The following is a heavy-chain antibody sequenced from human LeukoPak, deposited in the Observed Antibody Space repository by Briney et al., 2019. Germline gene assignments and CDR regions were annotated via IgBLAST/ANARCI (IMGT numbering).Heavy chain of an antibody. CDR2: IKSKTDGGTT. Sequence: GGSLRLSCAASGFTFSNAWMSWVRQAPGKGLEWVGRIKSKTDGGTTDYAAPVKGRFTISRDDSKNTLYLQMNSLKTEDTAVYCCTTSIAAAGSLDYWGQGTLVTVSS. J-gene: IGHJ4*02. CDR3: TTSIAAAGSLDY. D-gene: IGHD6-13*01. CDR1: GFTFSNAW. V-gene: IGHV3-15*01.